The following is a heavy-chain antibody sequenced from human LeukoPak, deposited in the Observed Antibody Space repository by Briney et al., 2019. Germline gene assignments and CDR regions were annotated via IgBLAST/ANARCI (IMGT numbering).Heavy chain of an antibody. CDR3: AREGGVSGSSTSCVNY. D-gene: IGHD2-2*01. CDR2: INPSGSST. V-gene: IGHV1-46*01. CDR1: GYIFTDYY. J-gene: IGHJ4*02. Sequence: ASVKVSCKASGYIFTDYYMHWVRQAPGQGLEWMGIINPSGSSTSYAQKFQGRVTMTRDTSTSTVYMELSSLRSEDTAVYYCAREGGVSGSSTSCVNYWGQGTLVTVSS.